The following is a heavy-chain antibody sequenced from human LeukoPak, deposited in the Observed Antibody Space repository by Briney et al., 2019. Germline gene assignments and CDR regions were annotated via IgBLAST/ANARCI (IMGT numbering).Heavy chain of an antibody. V-gene: IGHV3-30*02. CDR2: IRYDGSNK. CDR3: AKGGYSYGPSYFDY. J-gene: IGHJ4*02. D-gene: IGHD5-18*01. CDR1: GFTFSSYG. Sequence: GGSLRLSCAASGFTFSSYGMHWVRQAPGKGLEWVAFIRYDGSNKYYADSVKGRFTISRDNSKNTLYLQMNSLRAEDMAVYYCAKGGYSYGPSYFDYWGQGTLVTVSS.